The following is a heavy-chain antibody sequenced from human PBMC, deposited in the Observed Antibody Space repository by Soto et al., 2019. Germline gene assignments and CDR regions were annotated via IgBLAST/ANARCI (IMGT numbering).Heavy chain of an antibody. CDR1: GSAFSSHG. D-gene: IGHD3-16*01. J-gene: IGHJ4*02. V-gene: IGHV3-23*01. Sequence: EVQLLESGGGLAQPGGSLRLSCAASGSAFSSHGMTWVRQTAGKGLEWVSSISKSGDRAYYAESVKGRFTISRDNSKNTLYLQMSSLRAEDTAIYYCAEGAYADGFPDFDYWGQGTLLTVSS. CDR2: ISKSGDRA. CDR3: AEGAYADGFPDFDY.